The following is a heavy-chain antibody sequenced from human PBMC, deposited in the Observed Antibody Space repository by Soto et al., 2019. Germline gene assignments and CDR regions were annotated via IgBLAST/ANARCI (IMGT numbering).Heavy chain of an antibody. CDR1: GGTFSSYA. CDR2: IIPIFGTA. CDR3: ARDPRAAAAGTRWFDP. V-gene: IGHV1-69*01. D-gene: IGHD6-13*01. J-gene: IGHJ5*02. Sequence: QVQLVQSGAEVKKPGSSVKVSCKASGGTFSSYAISWVRQAPGQGLEWMGGIIPIFGTANYAQKFQGRVTITADESTSTAYMELSSLRSEDTAVYHCARDPRAAAAGTRWFDPWGQGTLVTVSS.